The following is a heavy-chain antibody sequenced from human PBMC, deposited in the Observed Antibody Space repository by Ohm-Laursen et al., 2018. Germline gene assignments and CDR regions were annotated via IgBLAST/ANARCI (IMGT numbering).Heavy chain of an antibody. J-gene: IGHJ4*02. V-gene: IGHV3-74*01. D-gene: IGHD5-24*01. Sequence: GSLRLSCTASGFTFNNSWMHWVRQIPGKGLMWVSRINSDGTTTNYAGPAKGRFTVSRDNVRNTLYLQMNSLRADDTGVYFCARGRTRRRGDGYNAPDYWGQGTLVTVSS. CDR1: GFTFNNSW. CDR2: INSDGTTT. CDR3: ARGRTRRRGDGYNAPDY.